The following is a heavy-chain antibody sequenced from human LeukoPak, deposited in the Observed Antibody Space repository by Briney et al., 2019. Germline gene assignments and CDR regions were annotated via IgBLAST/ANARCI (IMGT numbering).Heavy chain of an antibody. CDR1: GGSISSYY. CDR3: AREFGIAVAGTYRALDYMDV. J-gene: IGHJ6*03. Sequence: SETLSLTCTVSGGSISSYYWSWIRQPPGKGLEWIGYIYYSGSTNYNPSLKSRVTISVDTSKNQFSLKLSSVTAAGTAVYYCAREFGIAVAGTYRALDYMDVWGKGTTVTVSS. V-gene: IGHV4-59*01. D-gene: IGHD6-19*01. CDR2: IYYSGST.